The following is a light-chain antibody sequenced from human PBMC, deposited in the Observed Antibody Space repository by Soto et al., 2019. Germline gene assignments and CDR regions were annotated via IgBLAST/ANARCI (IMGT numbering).Light chain of an antibody. CDR2: KAS. CDR1: QSISSW. V-gene: IGKV1-5*03. J-gene: IGKJ2*01. CDR3: QQYNSYSRYT. Sequence: DIQMTQSPSTLSARVGDRVTITSRASQSISSWLAWYQQKPGKAPKLLIYKASSLESGVPSRFSGSGSGTEFTLTISSLQPDDFATYYCQQYNSYSRYTFGQGTKVDIK.